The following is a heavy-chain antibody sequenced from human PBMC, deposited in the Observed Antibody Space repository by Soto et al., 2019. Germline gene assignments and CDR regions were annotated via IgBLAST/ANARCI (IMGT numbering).Heavy chain of an antibody. CDR1: GFSLSTSGVG. Sequence: KESGPTLVKPTQTLTLTCTFSGFSLSTSGVGVGWIRQPPGKALEWLALIYWDDDKRYSPSLKSRLTITKDTSKNQVVLTMTNMDPVDTATYYCAHRSHGRIWFGEIAFDYWGQGTLVTVSS. CDR2: IYWDDDK. D-gene: IGHD3-10*01. J-gene: IGHJ4*02. V-gene: IGHV2-5*02. CDR3: AHRSHGRIWFGEIAFDY.